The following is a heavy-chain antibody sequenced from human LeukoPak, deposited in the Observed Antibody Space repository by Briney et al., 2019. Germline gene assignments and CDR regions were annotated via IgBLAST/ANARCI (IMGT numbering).Heavy chain of an antibody. Sequence: SETLSLTCTVSGYSISSGYYWGWIRQPPGKGLEWIGSIYHSGSTYYNPSLKSRVTISVDTSKNQFSLKLSSVTAADTAVYYCARTIMVYAILGWFDPWGQGTLVTVSS. D-gene: IGHD2-8*01. J-gene: IGHJ5*02. V-gene: IGHV4-38-2*02. CDR2: IYHSGST. CDR1: GYSISSGYY. CDR3: ARTIMVYAILGWFDP.